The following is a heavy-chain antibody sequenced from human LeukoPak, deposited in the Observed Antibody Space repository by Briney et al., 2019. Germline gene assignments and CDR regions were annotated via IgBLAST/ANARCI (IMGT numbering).Heavy chain of an antibody. V-gene: IGHV1-8*02. CDR3: ARAFRYCNGGSCRRKPQGWFDP. J-gene: IGHJ5*02. CDR1: GYTFTGYY. D-gene: IGHD2-15*01. CDR2: MNPNCGNT. Sequence: GASVKVSCKASGYTFTGYYMHWVRQATGQGLEWMGWMNPNCGNTGYAQKFQGRVTMTRNTSISTAYMELSSLRSEDTAVYYCARAFRYCNGGSCRRKPQGWFDPWGQGTLVTVSS.